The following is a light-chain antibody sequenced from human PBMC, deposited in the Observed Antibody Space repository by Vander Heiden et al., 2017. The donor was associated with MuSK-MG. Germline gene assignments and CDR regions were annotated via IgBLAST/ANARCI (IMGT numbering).Light chain of an antibody. CDR2: GAS. V-gene: IGKV3-20*01. CDR1: QSVSSSY. CDR3: QQNSNFLCT. J-gene: IGKJ2*02. Sequence: NGKREAPGTLALSPAERATLTGRASQSVSSSYLAWYQQKPGQAPRLLIYGASSMATGIPHRCSGSGSSTDFSSTISKLESYNSAVYYCQQNSNFLCTFGQGTKVEIK.